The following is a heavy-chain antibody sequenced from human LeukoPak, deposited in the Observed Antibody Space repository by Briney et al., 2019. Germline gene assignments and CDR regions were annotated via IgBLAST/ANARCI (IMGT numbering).Heavy chain of an antibody. D-gene: IGHD6-13*01. V-gene: IGHV4-59*01. CDR2: IYYSGNT. CDR1: SGSISPYY. Sequence: PSETLSLTCSVSSGSISPYYWSWIRQTPGEGLEWIGFIYYSGNTNYNPSLKSRATILLDTSKNQFSLKLSSVTAADTAVYYCATQPAGPASWFDPWGQGTLVTVSP. CDR3: ATQPAGPASWFDP. J-gene: IGHJ5*02.